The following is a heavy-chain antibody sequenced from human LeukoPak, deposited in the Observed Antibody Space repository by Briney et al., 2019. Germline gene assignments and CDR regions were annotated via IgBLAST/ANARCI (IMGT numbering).Heavy chain of an antibody. V-gene: IGHV4-34*01. D-gene: IGHD6-13*01. J-gene: IGHJ4*02. CDR2: INHSGST. Sequence: SETLSLTRAVYGGSFSGYYWSWIRQPPGKGLEWIGEINHSGSTNYNPSLKSRVTISVDTSKNQFSLKLSSVTAADTAVYYCARRPGIAAADDHDEGDYWGPGTLVTVSS. CDR3: ARRPGIAAADDHDEGDY. CDR1: GGSFSGYY.